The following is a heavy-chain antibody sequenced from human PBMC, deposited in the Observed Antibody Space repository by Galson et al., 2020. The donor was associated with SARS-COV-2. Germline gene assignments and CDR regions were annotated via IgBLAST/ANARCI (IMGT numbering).Heavy chain of an antibody. J-gene: IGHJ4*02. CDR1: GGSISSSPYY. Sequence: ASETLSLTCTVSGGSISSSPYYWGWIRQPPGKELEWIGSIFYSGSTYYNPSLKSRATISVDTSKNQFSLMLSSVTAADTAVYYCARHNVGWFGEFPYYFDYWGQGTLVTVSS. CDR3: ARHNVGWFGEFPYYFDY. D-gene: IGHD3-10*01. CDR2: IFYSGST. V-gene: IGHV4-39*01.